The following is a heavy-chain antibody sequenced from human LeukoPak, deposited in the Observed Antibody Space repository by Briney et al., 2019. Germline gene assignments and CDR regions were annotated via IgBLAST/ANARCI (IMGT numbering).Heavy chain of an antibody. CDR2: ISSNGGST. V-gene: IGHV3-64D*06. CDR1: GFXFSSYA. CDR3: VNTGSIVVVPAAMSFDY. D-gene: IGHD2-2*01. J-gene: IGHJ4*02. Sequence: GGSLRLSCSASGFXFSSYAMHWVRQAPGKGLEYVSAISSNGGSTYYADSVKGRFTISRDNSKNTLYLQMSSLRAEDTAVYYCVNTGSIVVVPAAMSFDYWGQGTLVTVSS.